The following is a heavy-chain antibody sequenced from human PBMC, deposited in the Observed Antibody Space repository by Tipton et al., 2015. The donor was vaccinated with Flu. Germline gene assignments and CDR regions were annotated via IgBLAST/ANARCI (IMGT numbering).Heavy chain of an antibody. CDR2: IYYTGST. Sequence: GLVKPSETLSLTCTVSGGSIRGYVWTWIRQPPGKGLEWIGYIYYTGSTYYNPSLKSRVTMSVDTSKNHLSLKLRSVTAADTAVYYCERDKTGLGGSFQYQFVYWGQGALVTVSS. V-gene: IGHV4-59*01. CDR1: GGSIRGYV. D-gene: IGHD2-2*01. J-gene: IGHJ4*02. CDR3: ERDKTGLGGSFQYQFVY.